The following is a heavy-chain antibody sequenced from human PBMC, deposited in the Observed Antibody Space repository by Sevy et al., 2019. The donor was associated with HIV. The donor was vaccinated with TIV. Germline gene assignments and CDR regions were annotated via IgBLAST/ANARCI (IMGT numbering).Heavy chain of an antibody. Sequence: GESLKISCAASGFTFSDYYMSWIRQAPGKGLEWDSYISSSGSTIYYADSVKGRFTISRDNAKNSLYLQMNSLRAEDTAVYYCARAELWGVGAIHFDYWGQGTLVTVSS. J-gene: IGHJ4*02. CDR2: ISSSGSTI. V-gene: IGHV3-11*01. D-gene: IGHD1-26*01. CDR3: ARAELWGVGAIHFDY. CDR1: GFTFSDYY.